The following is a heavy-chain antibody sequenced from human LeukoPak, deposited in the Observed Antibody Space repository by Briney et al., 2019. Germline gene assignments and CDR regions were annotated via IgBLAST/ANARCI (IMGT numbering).Heavy chain of an antibody. Sequence: GGSLRLSCAASGFTFSSYGMHWVRQAPGKGLEWVAVIWYDGSNKYYADSVKGRFTISRDNSKNTLYLQMNSLRAEDTAVYYCARDGQQLSPPEFDYWGQGTLVTVSS. J-gene: IGHJ4*02. CDR1: GFTFSSYG. D-gene: IGHD5-18*01. CDR2: IWYDGSNK. CDR3: ARDGQQLSPPEFDY. V-gene: IGHV3-33*01.